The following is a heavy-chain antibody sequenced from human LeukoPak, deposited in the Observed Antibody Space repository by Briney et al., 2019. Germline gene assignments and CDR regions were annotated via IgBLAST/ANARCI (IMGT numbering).Heavy chain of an antibody. CDR1: GGSISSYY. CDR2: IYYSGST. D-gene: IGHD3-10*01. J-gene: IGHJ4*02. Sequence: SGTLSLTCTVSGGSISSYYWSWIRQPPGKGLEWIGYIYYSGSTNYNPSLKSRVTISVDTSKDQFSLKLSSVTAADTAVYYCARETYYFGSGSSRDKYYFDYWDQGTLVTVSS. V-gene: IGHV4-59*01. CDR3: ARETYYFGSGSSRDKYYFDY.